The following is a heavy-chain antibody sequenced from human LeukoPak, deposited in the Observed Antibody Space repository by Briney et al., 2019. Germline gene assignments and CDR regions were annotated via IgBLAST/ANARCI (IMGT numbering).Heavy chain of an antibody. CDR1: GFTFSSYA. CDR2: ISYDGSNK. V-gene: IGHV3-30-3*02. J-gene: IGHJ4*02. D-gene: IGHD4-11*01. CDR3: AKAENVHFPVTTNYFDY. Sequence: GGSLRLSCAASGFTFSSYAMHWVRQAPGKGLEWVAVISYDGSNKYYADSVKGRFTISRDNSKNTLYLQMNSLRAEDTAVYYCAKAENVHFPVTTNYFDYWGQGTLVTVSS.